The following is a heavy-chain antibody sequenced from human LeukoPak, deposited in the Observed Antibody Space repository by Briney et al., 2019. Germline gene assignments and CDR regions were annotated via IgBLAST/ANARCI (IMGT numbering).Heavy chain of an antibody. V-gene: IGHV4-38-2*02. CDR3: ARERAAAGPADLYYFDY. D-gene: IGHD6-13*01. CDR2: IYHSGST. Sequence: SETLSLTCSVSGYSISSGYYCGWIRQPPGKGLEWIGTIYHSGSTYYNPSLKTRVTISVDTSKNQFSLKLSSVTAADTAVYYCARERAAAGPADLYYFDYWGQGTLVTVSS. CDR1: GYSISSGYY. J-gene: IGHJ4*02.